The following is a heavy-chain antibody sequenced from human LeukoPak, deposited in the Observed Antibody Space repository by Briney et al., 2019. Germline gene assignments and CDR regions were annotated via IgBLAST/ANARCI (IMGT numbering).Heavy chain of an antibody. CDR1: GFMFGNYW. CDR2: IRKDGSEK. V-gene: IGHV3-7*01. J-gene: IGHJ6*03. Sequence: GGSLRLSCTASGFMFGNYWMSWVRQAPGKGLEWVANIRKDGSEKYYVDSVKGRFTISRDNAKKSLYLQMNSLRAEDTAVYYCARVGDYSYYYYYMDVWGKGTTVTVSS. CDR3: ARVGDYSYYYYYMDV. D-gene: IGHD2-21*01.